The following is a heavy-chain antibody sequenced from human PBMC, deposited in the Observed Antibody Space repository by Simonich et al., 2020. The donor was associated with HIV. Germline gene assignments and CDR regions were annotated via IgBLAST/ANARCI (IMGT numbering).Heavy chain of an antibody. J-gene: IGHJ5*02. D-gene: IGHD7-27*01. CDR2: FYYCGRT. Sequence: QLQLQESGPGLVKPSETLSLTCTVSGGSLSSRRYYWGWIRQPPGKGLEWIGSFYYCGRTYYNPSLKRRVPMSVETAKNQFSLKLNSVTDADTAVYFCARGAQRASWGYPPRHWFDTWGQGTLVTVSS. V-gene: IGHV4-39*01. CDR3: ARGAQRASWGYPPRHWFDT. CDR1: GGSLSSRRYY.